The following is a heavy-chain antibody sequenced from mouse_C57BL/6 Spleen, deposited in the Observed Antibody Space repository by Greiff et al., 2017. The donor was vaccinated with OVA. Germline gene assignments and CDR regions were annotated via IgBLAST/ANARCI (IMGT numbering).Heavy chain of an antibody. D-gene: IGHD1-1*01. CDR1: GFSLSTSGMG. Sequence: QVTLKESGPGILQSSQTLSLTCSFSGFSLSTSGMGVSWIRQPSGKGLEWLAHIYWDDDKRYNPFLKSGPTTSKDTSRNQVFLKNTSVVTADTATYYCTRREDGSSTGYFEVWGTGTTVTVSS. V-gene: IGHV8-12*01. CDR3: TRREDGSSTGYFEV. J-gene: IGHJ1*03. CDR2: IYWDDDK.